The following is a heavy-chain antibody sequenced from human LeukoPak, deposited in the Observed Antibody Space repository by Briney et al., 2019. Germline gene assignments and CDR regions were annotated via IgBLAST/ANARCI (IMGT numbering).Heavy chain of an antibody. D-gene: IGHD3-3*01. CDR3: ARGGRDYDFWSGYPPDY. Sequence: SETLSLTGTVSCGSISSGSYYWSWIRQPAGKGLEWIGRIYTSGSTNYNPSLKSRVTISVDTSKNQFSLKLSSVTAADTAVYYCARGGRDYDFWSGYPPDYWGQGTLVTVSS. CDR1: CGSISSGSYY. V-gene: IGHV4-61*02. CDR2: IYTSGST. J-gene: IGHJ4*02.